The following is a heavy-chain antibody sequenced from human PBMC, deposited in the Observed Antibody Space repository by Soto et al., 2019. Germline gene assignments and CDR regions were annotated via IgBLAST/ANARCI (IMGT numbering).Heavy chain of an antibody. CDR3: AGGRVTHQLPRWTTNYYYGMDV. Sequence: SETLSLTCAVYGGSFSGYYWSWIRQPPGKGLEWIGEINHSGSTNYNPSLKSRVTISVDTSKNQFSLKLSSVTAADTAGYYCAGGRVTHQLPRWTTNYYYGMDVWGQGTTVTVSS. CDR1: GGSFSGYY. V-gene: IGHV4-34*01. CDR2: INHSGST. D-gene: IGHD2-2*01. J-gene: IGHJ6*02.